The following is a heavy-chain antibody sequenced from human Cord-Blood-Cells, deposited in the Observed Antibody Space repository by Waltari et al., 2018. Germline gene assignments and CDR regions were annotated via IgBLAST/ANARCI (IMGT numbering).Heavy chain of an antibody. Sequence: QVQLQQWGAGLLKPSETLSLTCAVSGGSFSGYYWSWIRQPPGKGLEWIGEINHSGSTNYNPSLKSRVTISVDTSKNQFSLKLSSVTAADTAVYYCARVEGYYFDYWGQGTLVTVSS. D-gene: IGHD3-22*01. CDR3: ARVEGYYFDY. J-gene: IGHJ4*02. CDR1: GGSFSGYY. CDR2: INHSGST. V-gene: IGHV4-34*01.